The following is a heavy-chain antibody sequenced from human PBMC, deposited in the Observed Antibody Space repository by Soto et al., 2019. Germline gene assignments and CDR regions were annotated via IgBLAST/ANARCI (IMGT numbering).Heavy chain of an antibody. CDR2: IYSGGST. V-gene: IGHV3-66*01. CDR3: ARDPWAADY. Sequence: EVQLVESGGGLVQPGGSLRLSCAASGLPVSPKYLSWVRQAPGKGLEWVSVIYSGGSTFYADSVRGRFTISRDNSKNTVNLQMNSLRAEDTAVYYCARDPWAADYWGQGTLVTVSS. CDR1: GLPVSPKY. D-gene: IGHD3-16*01. J-gene: IGHJ4*02.